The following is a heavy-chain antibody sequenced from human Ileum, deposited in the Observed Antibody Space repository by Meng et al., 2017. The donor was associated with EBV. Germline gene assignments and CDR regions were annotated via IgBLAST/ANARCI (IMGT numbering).Heavy chain of an antibody. D-gene: IGHD3-10*01. V-gene: IGHV4-39*07. CDR2: IYRSGST. Sequence: QPPESGPRTVKPSETLSLTCTVSCDSISNSDYYWDWIRQSPGKGLEWIASIYRSGSTYYDPSLKSRVTISLDTSKNQFSLKLSSVTAADTAVYYCARDPAYPRGLFDSWGQGTLVTVSS. J-gene: IGHJ4*02. CDR3: ARDPAYPRGLFDS. CDR1: CDSISNSDYY.